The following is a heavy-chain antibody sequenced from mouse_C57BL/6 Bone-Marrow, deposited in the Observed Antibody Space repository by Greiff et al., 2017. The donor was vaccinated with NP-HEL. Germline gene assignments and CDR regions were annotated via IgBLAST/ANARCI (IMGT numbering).Heavy chain of an antibody. D-gene: IGHD1-1*01. V-gene: IGHV5-4*01. J-gene: IGHJ1*03. CDR2: ISDGGSYT. CDR1: GFTFSSYA. Sequence: EVMLVESGGGLVKPGGSLKLSCAASGFTFSSYAMSWVRQTPEKRLEWVATISDGGSYTYYPDNVKGRFTISRDNAKNNLYLQMSHLKSEDTAMYYCARDRGDLLLFPGYFDVWGTGTTVTVSS. CDR3: ARDRGDLLLFPGYFDV.